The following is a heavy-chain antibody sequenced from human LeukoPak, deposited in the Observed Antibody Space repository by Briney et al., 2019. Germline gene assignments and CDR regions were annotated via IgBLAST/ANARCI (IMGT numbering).Heavy chain of an antibody. CDR1: GFTFSSYS. J-gene: IGHJ4*02. V-gene: IGHV3-21*01. CDR2: ISSSSSYI. CDR3: ARDTGRSRPYYFDY. Sequence: GGSLRLSCAASGFTFSSYSMNWVRQAPGKGLEWASSISSSSSYIYYADSVKGRFTISRDNAKNSLYLQMNSLRAEDTAVYYCARDTGRSRPYYFDYWGQGTLVTVSS. D-gene: IGHD1-1*01.